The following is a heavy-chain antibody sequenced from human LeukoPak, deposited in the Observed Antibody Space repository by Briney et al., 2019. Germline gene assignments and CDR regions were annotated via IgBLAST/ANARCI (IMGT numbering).Heavy chain of an antibody. J-gene: IGHJ6*02. Sequence: GGSLRLSCAASGFTFSNHWMHRVRQAPGKGLVSVSRINIDGNSKTYANSVKGRFTISRDNAKNTLYMQMNSLGVEDTAVYYCVRGSSDWNGMDVWGQGTTVTVSS. V-gene: IGHV3-74*01. CDR2: INIDGNSK. D-gene: IGHD6-19*01. CDR1: GFTFSNHW. CDR3: VRGSSDWNGMDV.